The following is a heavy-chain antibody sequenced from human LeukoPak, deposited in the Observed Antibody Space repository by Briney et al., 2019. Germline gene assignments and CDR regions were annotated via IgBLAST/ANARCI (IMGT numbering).Heavy chain of an antibody. CDR2: ISGSGGST. D-gene: IGHD3-10*01. Sequence: GGSLRLSCAASGFTFSSYAMSWVRQAPGKGLEWVSAISGSGGSTYYADSVKGRFTISRDNSKNTLYLQMNSLRAEDTAAYYCAKDRTGGSGSYSYGYWGQGTLVTASS. V-gene: IGHV3-23*01. CDR3: AKDRTGGSGSYSYGY. J-gene: IGHJ4*02. CDR1: GFTFSSYA.